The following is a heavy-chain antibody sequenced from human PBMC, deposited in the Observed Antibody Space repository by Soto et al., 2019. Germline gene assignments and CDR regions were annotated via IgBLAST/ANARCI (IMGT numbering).Heavy chain of an antibody. J-gene: IGHJ6*02. V-gene: IGHV3-33*01. CDR2: IWHDGNNK. Sequence: GGSLRLSCSASGFTFSNYGMHWVRQAPGKGLEWVAIIWHDGNNKYYADSVRGRFIISRDNSKNRLYLQMNSLRAEDTAVYYCASDLVGASDSYGLDVWGQGAPVTVSS. CDR1: GFTFSNYG. D-gene: IGHD1-26*01. CDR3: ASDLVGASDSYGLDV.